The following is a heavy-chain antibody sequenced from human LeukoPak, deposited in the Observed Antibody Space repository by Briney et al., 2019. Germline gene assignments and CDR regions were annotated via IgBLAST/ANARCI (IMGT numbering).Heavy chain of an antibody. CDR1: GFTFSDYY. Sequence: GGSLRLSCVASGFTFSDYYMSWSRQAPGRGLEWVSYIRSSGTTIHYADSVKGRFTISRDNPKNSLYLQMNSLRAEDTAVYYCARDRGAVTDVFDYWGQGTLVTVSS. V-gene: IGHV3-11*04. CDR2: IRSSGTTI. D-gene: IGHD6-19*01. CDR3: ARDRGAVTDVFDY. J-gene: IGHJ4*02.